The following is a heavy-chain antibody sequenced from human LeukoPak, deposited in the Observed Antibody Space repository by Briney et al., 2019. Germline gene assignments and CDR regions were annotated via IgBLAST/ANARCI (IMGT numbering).Heavy chain of an antibody. J-gene: IGHJ4*02. CDR1: GFTFSNYW. Sequence: GGSLRLSCAASGFTFSNYWMSWVRQAPGKGLEWVASIHQHGSEKYFEDSVRGRFTISRDNAKNTLYLQMSSLRAEDTAVYYCATHNGPIFVYWGEGTQVTLS. D-gene: IGHD3-9*01. CDR2: IHQHGSEK. CDR3: ATHNGPIFVY. V-gene: IGHV3-7*01.